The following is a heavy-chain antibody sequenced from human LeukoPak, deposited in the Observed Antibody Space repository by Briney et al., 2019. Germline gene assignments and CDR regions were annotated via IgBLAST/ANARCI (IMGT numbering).Heavy chain of an antibody. J-gene: IGHJ4*02. CDR3: AKRLDSYADY. V-gene: IGHV3-23*01. Sequence: GGSLRLSCAASGFTFSSYAMTWVRQAPGKGLEWVSDISGSGGSTNHADSVRGRFTISRDNSKNTLYLQMNSLRAEVTAVYYCAKRLDSYADYWGQGTLVTVAS. CDR1: GFTFSSYA. CDR2: ISGSGGST. D-gene: IGHD5-18*01.